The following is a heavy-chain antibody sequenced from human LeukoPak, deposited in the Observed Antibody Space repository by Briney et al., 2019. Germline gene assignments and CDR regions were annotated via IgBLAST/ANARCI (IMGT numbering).Heavy chain of an antibody. CDR2: ISSGSSFI. D-gene: IGHD2-2*01. CDR3: VKFRGQLLSSYYFDY. Sequence: GGSLRLSCAASGFTFTNYDMNWVRQAPGKGLEWVSSISSGSSFIYYADSVKGRFTISRDNAKNSLYLQMNSLRGEDTAVYYCVKFRGQLLSSYYFDYWGQGTLVTVSS. V-gene: IGHV3-21*04. CDR1: GFTFTNYD. J-gene: IGHJ4*02.